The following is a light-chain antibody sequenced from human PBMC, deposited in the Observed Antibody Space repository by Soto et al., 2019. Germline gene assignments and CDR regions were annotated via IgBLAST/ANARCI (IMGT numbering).Light chain of an antibody. CDR2: HVS. CDR1: QSISSS. V-gene: IGKV1-5*03. J-gene: IGKJ1*01. Sequence: DIQMTQSPSTLSASVGDRVTVTCRASQSISSSLAWFQQKPGNAPKLLMYHVSRLNSGVSSRFIGSGSGTEFTLTISSLQPDDFAIYYCQQYDNHFWTFGQGTKVEIK. CDR3: QQYDNHFWT.